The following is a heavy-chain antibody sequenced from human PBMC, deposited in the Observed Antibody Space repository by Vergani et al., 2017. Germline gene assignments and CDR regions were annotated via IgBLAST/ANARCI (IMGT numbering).Heavy chain of an antibody. Sequence: VQLVESGGGVVQPGRSLRLSCAASGFTFSSYAMHWVRQAPGKGLEWVSYISSSGSTIYYADSVKGRFTISRDNAKNSLYLQMNSLRAEDTAVYYCARGHYYYYGMDVWGQGTTVTVSS. V-gene: IGHV3-48*04. J-gene: IGHJ6*02. CDR3: ARGHYYYYGMDV. CDR1: GFTFSSYA. CDR2: ISSSGSTI.